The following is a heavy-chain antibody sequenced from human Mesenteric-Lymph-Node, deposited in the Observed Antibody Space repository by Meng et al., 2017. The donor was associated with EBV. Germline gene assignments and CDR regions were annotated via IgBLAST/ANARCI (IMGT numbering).Heavy chain of an antibody. D-gene: IGHD3-16*02. CDR3: ARITFGGAIGD. V-gene: IGHV4-4*02. J-gene: IGHJ4*02. Sequence: KLQESGPGLGKPSGTLSLTCAFSSGSISNSNWWSWVRQPPGKGLQWIGEIFHSGGTNYNPSLKSRVTISVDKSKNQFSLKVNSLTAADTAVYYCARITFGGAIGDWGQGTLVTVSS. CDR1: SGSISNSNW. CDR2: IFHSGGT.